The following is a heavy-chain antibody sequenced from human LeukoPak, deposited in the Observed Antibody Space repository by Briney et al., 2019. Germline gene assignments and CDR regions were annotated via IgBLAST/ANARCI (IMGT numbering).Heavy chain of an antibody. CDR3: ARDRYDYVWGSYRPNTNYYYYMDV. CDR1: GGSFSDYY. J-gene: IGHJ6*03. V-gene: IGHV4-34*01. CDR2: INHSGRT. Sequence: SETLSLTCAVYGGSFSDYYWSWIRQPPGKGLEWIGEINHSGRTNYNPSLKSRVTISVDTSKNQFSLKLSSVTAADTAVYYCARDRYDYVWGSYRPNTNYYYYMDVWGKGTTVTVSS. D-gene: IGHD3-16*02.